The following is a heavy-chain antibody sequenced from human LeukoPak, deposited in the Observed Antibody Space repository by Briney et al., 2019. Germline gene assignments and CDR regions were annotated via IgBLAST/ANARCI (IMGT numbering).Heavy chain of an antibody. J-gene: IGHJ6*02. CDR2: IYYSGST. CDR3: VRHQLSRYYDSSVPGYYYYGMDV. D-gene: IGHD3-22*01. CDR1: GGSVSSGSYY. Sequence: SETLSLTCTVSGGSVSSGSYYWSWIRQPPGKGLEWIGYIYYSGSTYYNPSLKSRVTISVDTSNNQFSLKLSSVTAADTAVYYCVRHQLSRYYDSSVPGYYYYGMDVWGQGTTVTVSS. V-gene: IGHV4-39*01.